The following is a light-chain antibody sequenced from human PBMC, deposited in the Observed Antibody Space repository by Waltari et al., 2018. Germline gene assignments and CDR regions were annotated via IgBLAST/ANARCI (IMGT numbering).Light chain of an antibody. J-gene: IGKJ1*01. V-gene: IGKV1-39*01. CDR3: QQSYSSPQT. CDR2: SAS. Sequence: DIQMTHPPSSLPGAVGDRVTITCRASQSISTYLNWYQQNPGKAPKLLISSASSLQSGVPSRFSGSGSGTDFTLTISSLQPEDFATYYCQQSYSSPQTFGQGTKVEIK. CDR1: QSISTY.